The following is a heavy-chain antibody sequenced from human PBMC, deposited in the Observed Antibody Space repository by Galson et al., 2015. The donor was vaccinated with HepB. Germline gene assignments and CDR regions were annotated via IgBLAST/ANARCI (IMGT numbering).Heavy chain of an antibody. CDR1: GYTLTELS. CDR3: ATDLARWLQPAGYYYGMDV. D-gene: IGHD5-24*01. Sequence: SVKVSCKVSGYTLTELSMHWVQQAPGKGLEWMGGFDPEDGETIYAQKFQGRVTMTEDTSTDTAYMELSSLRSEDTAVYYCATDLARWLQPAGYYYGMDVWGQGTTVTVSS. V-gene: IGHV1-24*01. CDR2: FDPEDGET. J-gene: IGHJ6*02.